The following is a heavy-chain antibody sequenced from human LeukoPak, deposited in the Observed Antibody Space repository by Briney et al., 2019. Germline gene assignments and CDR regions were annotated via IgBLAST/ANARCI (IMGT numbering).Heavy chain of an antibody. CDR2: IYSGGST. Sequence: PGGSLTLSCAPSGLNVSSKYMSWVRQPQGKWLEWVSIIYSGGSTHYADSVKGRFTISRDNSKNTLYLTMNSLRGEDTAVYYCARDRGSGWYNGYYYYMDVWGKGTTVTISS. V-gene: IGHV3-66*01. D-gene: IGHD6-19*01. CDR1: GLNVSSKY. J-gene: IGHJ6*03. CDR3: ARDRGSGWYNGYYYYMDV.